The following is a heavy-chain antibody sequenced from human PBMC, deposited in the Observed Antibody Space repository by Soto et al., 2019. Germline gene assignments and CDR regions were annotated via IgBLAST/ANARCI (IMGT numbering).Heavy chain of an antibody. CDR1: GGSISSGDYY. CDR2: IYYSGST. J-gene: IGHJ6*02. V-gene: IGHV4-30-4*01. Sequence: PSETLSLTCTVSGGSISSGDYYWSWIRQPPGKGLEWIGYIYYSGSTYSNPSLKSRVTISVDTSKNQFSLKLSSVTAADTAVYFCARVVGRYYSYYYDMDVWGQETTLTXSS. CDR3: ARVVGRYYSYYYDMDV. D-gene: IGHD1-26*01.